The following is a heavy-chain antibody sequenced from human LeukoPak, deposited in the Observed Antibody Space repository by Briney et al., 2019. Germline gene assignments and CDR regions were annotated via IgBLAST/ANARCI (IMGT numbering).Heavy chain of an antibody. Sequence: PSETLSITCAVYGGSFCGYYWSWIRQHPGKGLEWIGEINHSGSTNYNPSLKSRVTISVDTSKNQFSLKLSSVTAADTAVYYCARGLYYDNKFDPWGQGTLVTVSS. CDR3: ARGLYYDNKFDP. CDR1: GGSFCGYY. CDR2: INHSGST. D-gene: IGHD3-9*01. V-gene: IGHV4-34*01. J-gene: IGHJ5*02.